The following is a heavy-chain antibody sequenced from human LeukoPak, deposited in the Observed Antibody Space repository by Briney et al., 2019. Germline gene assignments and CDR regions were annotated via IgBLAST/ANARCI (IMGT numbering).Heavy chain of an antibody. J-gene: IGHJ6*03. D-gene: IGHD3-10*01. CDR1: GYTFTGYY. V-gene: IGHV1-2*02. CDR2: INPKSGGT. Sequence: GASVKVSCKASGYTFTGYYMHWVRQAPGQGLEWMGWINPKSGGTNYAQKFQGRVTMTRDTSISTAYMELSRLRSDDTAVYYCERDPISGSGSYYYYMDVWGKGTTVTVSS. CDR3: ERDPISGSGSYYYYMDV.